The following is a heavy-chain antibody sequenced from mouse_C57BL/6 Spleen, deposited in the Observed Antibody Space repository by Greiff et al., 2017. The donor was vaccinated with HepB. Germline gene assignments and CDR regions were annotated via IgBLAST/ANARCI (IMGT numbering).Heavy chain of an antibody. CDR2: IYPGDGDT. CDR1: GYAFSSSW. V-gene: IGHV1-82*01. Sequence: QVQLQQSGPELVKPGASVKISCKASGYAFSSSWMNWVKQRPGKGLEWIGRIYPGDGDTNYNGKFKGKATLTADKSSNTSYIQLSSLTSEDSAVYFCAREEVDYDDYAMDYWGQGTSVTVSS. D-gene: IGHD2-4*01. CDR3: AREEVDYDDYAMDY. J-gene: IGHJ4*01.